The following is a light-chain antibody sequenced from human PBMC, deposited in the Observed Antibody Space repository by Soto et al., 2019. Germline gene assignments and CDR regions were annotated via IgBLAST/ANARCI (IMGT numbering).Light chain of an antibody. CDR1: QSVSNK. V-gene: IGKV3-15*01. Sequence: ETVMTQSPATLSVSPGERATLSCRASQSVSNKLAWYQQKPGQGPRLLIYGASTRATGIPARFSGSGSGTEFTLTISRLQSEDFAVYYCQQYHDWPPITFGQGTKVEI. CDR3: QQYHDWPPIT. CDR2: GAS. J-gene: IGKJ1*01.